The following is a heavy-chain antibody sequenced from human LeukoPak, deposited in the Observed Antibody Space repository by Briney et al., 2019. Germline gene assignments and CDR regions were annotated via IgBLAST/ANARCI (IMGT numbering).Heavy chain of an antibody. Sequence: PGGSLRLSCAASGFTFSSYDMNWVRQAPGKGLEWVSYISTNSGTKYYADSVKGRFTISRDNAKNSVYLQMNSLRDDDTAVYYCARGKIGYYSGDYDGYWGQGTLVTVSS. V-gene: IGHV3-48*02. CDR2: ISTNSGTK. CDR1: GFTFSSYD. CDR3: ARGKIGYYSGDYDGY. D-gene: IGHD4-17*01. J-gene: IGHJ4*02.